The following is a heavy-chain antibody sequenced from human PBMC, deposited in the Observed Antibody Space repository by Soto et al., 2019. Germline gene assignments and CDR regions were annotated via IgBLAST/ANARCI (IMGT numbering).Heavy chain of an antibody. D-gene: IGHD2-15*01. CDR3: AKEPYRYCSGGSCVEL. CDR1: GFSFTSYA. Sequence: WGSLGLSCSSSGFSFTSYAMSWVRPDPGKGLEWVSAISGSGGSTYYADSVKGRFTISRDNSKNTLYLQMNSLRAEDTAVYYCAKEPYRYCSGGSCVELWGQGTLVTVSS. CDR2: ISGSGGST. V-gene: IGHV3-23*01. J-gene: IGHJ4*02.